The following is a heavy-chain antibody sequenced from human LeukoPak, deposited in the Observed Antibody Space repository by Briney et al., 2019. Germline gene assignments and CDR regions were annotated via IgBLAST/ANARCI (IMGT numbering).Heavy chain of an antibody. D-gene: IGHD2-15*01. CDR2: INRSGGRT. Sequence: GGSLRLTFASSGFTYVDYGMSGVRPAPWRGREGVASINRSGGRTGYADSVKGRFTISRDNARNSLYLQMNSLRADDTAVYHCSRDLGGQDWGKGTMITV. CDR1: GFTYVDYG. J-gene: IGHJ4*02. V-gene: IGHV3-20*02. CDR3: SRDLGGQD.